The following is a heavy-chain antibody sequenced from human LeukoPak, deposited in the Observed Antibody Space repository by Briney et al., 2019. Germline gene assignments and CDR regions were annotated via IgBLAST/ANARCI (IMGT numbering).Heavy chain of an antibody. V-gene: IGHV3-23*01. D-gene: IGHD1-14*01. J-gene: IGHJ4*02. Sequence: GGSLRLSCAASGFTFSNYAISWVRQAPGKGLEWVSVISDSGSNTYYADSVKGRFTISRDDSKNTVYLQMNNLRAEDTAVYYCAIYNRADYWGQGTLVTVSS. CDR2: ISDSGSNT. CDR1: GFTFSNYA. CDR3: AIYNRADY.